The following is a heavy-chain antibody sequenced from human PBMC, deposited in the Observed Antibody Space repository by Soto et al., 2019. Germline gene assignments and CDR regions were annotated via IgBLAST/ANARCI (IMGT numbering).Heavy chain of an antibody. CDR3: ARAGLRFLLWFH. CDR1: GYTFSSYY. Sequence: ASVKVSCKASGYTFSSYYMHWVRQAPGQGLEWMGIINPSGGSTTYAQKFQGRVTMTRDTSTTTVYMELSSLTSEDTASYYCARAGLRFLLWFHWGQGTLVTVSS. D-gene: IGHD3-3*01. V-gene: IGHV1-46*01. CDR2: INPSGGST. J-gene: IGHJ4*02.